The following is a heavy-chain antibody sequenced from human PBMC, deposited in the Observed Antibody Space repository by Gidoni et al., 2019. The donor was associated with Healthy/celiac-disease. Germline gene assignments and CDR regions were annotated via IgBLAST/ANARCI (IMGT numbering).Heavy chain of an antibody. CDR3: ARVGSNYCGLRLGELSFCYYYGMDV. D-gene: IGHD3-16*02. V-gene: IGHV3-7*03. J-gene: IGHJ6*02. CDR2: IKQDGSEK. CDR1: GFTFSRYW. Sequence: EVQLVESGGGLVQPGGSLRLSCAASGFTFSRYWMSWVRPAPGKGREWVANIKQDGSEKYYVDSMKGRFTISRDNAKNSLYLQMNSRRAEDTAVYYCARVGSNYCGLRLGELSFCYYYGMDVWGQGTTVTVSS.